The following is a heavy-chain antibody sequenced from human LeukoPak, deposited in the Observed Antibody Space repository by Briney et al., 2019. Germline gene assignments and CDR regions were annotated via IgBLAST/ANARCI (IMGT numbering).Heavy chain of an antibody. J-gene: IGHJ5*02. CDR3: TTTIVGVTTWFDP. V-gene: IGHV3-15*01. CDR1: GFTLSNAY. D-gene: IGHD1-26*01. Sequence: KPGGSLRLSCAASGFTLSNAYVSWVRQAPGKGLEWVGRIKNKTNGGTTDYAAPVKGRFTISRDDSKHTLYLQMNSLKTEDTAVYYCTTTIVGVTTWFDPWGQGTLVTVSS. CDR2: IKNKTNGGTT.